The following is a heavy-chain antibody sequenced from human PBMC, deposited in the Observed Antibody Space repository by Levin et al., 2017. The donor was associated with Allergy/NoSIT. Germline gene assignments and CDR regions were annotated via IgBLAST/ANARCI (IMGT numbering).Heavy chain of an antibody. J-gene: IGHJ4*02. D-gene: IGHD2-2*01. CDR2: IIPILGIA. CDR1: GGTFSSYT. V-gene: IGHV1-69*02. CDR3: ALALPPYCSSTSCHTDILTVDY. Sequence: SVKVSCKASGGTFSSYTISWVRQAPGQGLEWMGRIIPILGIANYAQKFQGRVTITADKSTSTAYMELSSLRSEDTAGYYCALALPPYCSSTSCHTDILTVDYWGQGTLVTVSS.